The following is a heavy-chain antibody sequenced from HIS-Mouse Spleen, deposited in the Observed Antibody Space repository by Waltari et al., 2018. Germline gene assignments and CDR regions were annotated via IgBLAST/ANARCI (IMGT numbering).Heavy chain of an antibody. V-gene: IGHV4-34*01. CDR1: GGSFSGYY. Sequence: QVQLQQWGAGLLKPSETLSLTCAVDGGSFSGYYWSWIRQPPGKGLEWIGEINHSGSTNYHPSLKSRVTISVDTSKNQFSLKPSSVTAADTAVYYCARMGPASGSYGDYWGQGTLVTVSS. CDR3: ARMGPASGSYGDY. CDR2: INHSGST. D-gene: IGHD1-26*01. J-gene: IGHJ4*02.